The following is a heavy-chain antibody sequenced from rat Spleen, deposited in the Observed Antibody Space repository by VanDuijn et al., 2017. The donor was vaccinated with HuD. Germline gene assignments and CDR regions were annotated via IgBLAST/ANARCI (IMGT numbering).Heavy chain of an antibody. J-gene: IGHJ3*01. CDR1: GFTFTDYY. V-gene: IGHV5-20*01. D-gene: IGHD1-4*01. CDR2: ISYDGVTT. Sequence: EVQLVESGGGLVQPGRSLKLSCAASGFTFTDYYMAWVRQAPTKGLEWVASISYDGVTTYYRDSVKGRFTIFRDNAKSSLYLQISSLRSDDTATYYCATAGTRISRFAYWGQGTLFTVSS. CDR3: ATAGTRISRFAY.